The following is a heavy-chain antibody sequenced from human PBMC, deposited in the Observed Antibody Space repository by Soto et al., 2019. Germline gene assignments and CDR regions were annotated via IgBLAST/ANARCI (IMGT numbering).Heavy chain of an antibody. Sequence: QVKLVQSGAEVKKPGASVKVSCKASGYTFTSYGISWVRQAPGQGLEWMGWISAYNANTNYAQKLQGRVTMTSDTSTSTAYMELRSLRSDDTAVYYCATRDGYSYGYLGLDYWGQGTLVTVSS. D-gene: IGHD5-18*01. V-gene: IGHV1-18*01. CDR1: GYTFTSYG. CDR3: ATRDGYSYGYLGLDY. CDR2: ISAYNANT. J-gene: IGHJ4*02.